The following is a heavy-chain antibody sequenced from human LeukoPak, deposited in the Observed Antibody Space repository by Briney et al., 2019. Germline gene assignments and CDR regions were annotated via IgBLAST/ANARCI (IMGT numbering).Heavy chain of an antibody. Sequence: GGSLKLSCAASGFTFSGSAMHWVRQASGKGLEWVGRIRSKANSYATAYAASVKGRFTISRDDSKNTAYLQMNSLKTEDTAVHYCTSPIAVAGTGGDYWGQGTLVTVSS. D-gene: IGHD6-19*01. J-gene: IGHJ4*02. V-gene: IGHV3-73*01. CDR1: GFTFSGSA. CDR3: TSPIAVAGTGGDY. CDR2: IRSKANSYAT.